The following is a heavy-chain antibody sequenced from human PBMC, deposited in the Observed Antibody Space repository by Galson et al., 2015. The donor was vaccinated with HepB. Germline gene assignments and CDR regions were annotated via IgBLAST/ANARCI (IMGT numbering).Heavy chain of an antibody. Sequence: SLRLSCAASGFTFSNYGMHWVRQAPGKGLEWVAVISYDGSNKYYADSVKGRFTISRDNSKNTLYLQMNSLRAEDTAVYYCAKDFLMTTVVSPGLDYWGQGTLVTVFS. CDR2: ISYDGSNK. D-gene: IGHD4-23*01. CDR1: GFTFSNYG. J-gene: IGHJ4*02. V-gene: IGHV3-30*18. CDR3: AKDFLMTTVVSPGLDY.